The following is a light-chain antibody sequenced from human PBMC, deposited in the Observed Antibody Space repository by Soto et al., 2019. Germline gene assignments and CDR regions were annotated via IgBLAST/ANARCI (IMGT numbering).Light chain of an antibody. J-gene: IGKJ5*01. CDR2: GAS. V-gene: IGKV3D-20*02. Sequence: EIVFTPSPGILSLSPGERATLSCRASQSVSSRSLAWYQQNPGQAPRLIISGASSRAADIPDRFSGSGSGTDFTLTISSLETADAAVYYCQKRSNWPPITVGQGTRLETK. CDR3: QKRSNWPPIT. CDR1: QSVSSRS.